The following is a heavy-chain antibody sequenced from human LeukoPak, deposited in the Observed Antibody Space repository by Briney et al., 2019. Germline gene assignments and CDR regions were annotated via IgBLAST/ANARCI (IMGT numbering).Heavy chain of an antibody. V-gene: IGHV4-59*01. CDR3: ARGRGIVVVPALSDAFDI. J-gene: IGHJ3*02. CDR1: GGSISSYY. Sequence: PSETLSLTCTVSGGSISSYYWSWIRHPPGKGLEWIRYIYYSGSTNYNPSLRRRVTITVDTSKNQFSLKLSSVTAADTAVYYCARGRGIVVVPALSDAFDIWGQGTMVTVSS. CDR2: IYYSGST. D-gene: IGHD2-2*01.